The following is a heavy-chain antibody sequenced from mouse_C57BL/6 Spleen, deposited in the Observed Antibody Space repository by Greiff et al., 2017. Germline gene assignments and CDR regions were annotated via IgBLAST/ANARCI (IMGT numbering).Heavy chain of an antibody. CDR1: GFTFSSYA. CDR3: TRYGAAWFAY. Sequence: DVKLQESGDGLVKPGGSLKLSCAASGFTFSSYAMSWVRQTPEKRLEWVAYISSGGDYTYYEDTVKGRFTISRDNARNTLYLQMSSLKSEDAAVYYCTRYGAAWFAYWGQGTLVTVSA. CDR2: ISSGGDYT. J-gene: IGHJ3*01. V-gene: IGHV5-9-1*02. D-gene: IGHD1-2*01.